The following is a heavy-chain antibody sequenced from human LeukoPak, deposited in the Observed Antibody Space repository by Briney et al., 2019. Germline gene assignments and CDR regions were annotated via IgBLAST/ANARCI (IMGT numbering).Heavy chain of an antibody. CDR1: GFTFSSYE. D-gene: IGHD4-23*01. V-gene: IGHV3-48*03. Sequence: GGSLRLSCAASGFTFSSYEMNWVRQAPGKGLEWVSYISSSGSTIYYADSVKGRFTISRDNAKNSLYLQMNSLRAEDTAVYYCARAVDGFGGIYYMDVWGKGTTVTVSS. CDR2: ISSSGSTI. CDR3: ARAVDGFGGIYYMDV. J-gene: IGHJ6*03.